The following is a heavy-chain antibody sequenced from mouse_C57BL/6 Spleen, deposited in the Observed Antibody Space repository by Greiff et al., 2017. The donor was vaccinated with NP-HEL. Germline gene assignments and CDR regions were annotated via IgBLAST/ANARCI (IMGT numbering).Heavy chain of an antibody. CDR2: INPGSGGT. CDR1: GYAFTNYL. D-gene: IGHD1-1*01. CDR3: ARGGTVVPYAMDY. Sequence: QVQLQQSGAELVRPGTSVKVSCKASGYAFTNYLIEWVKQRPGQGLEWIGVINPGSGGTNYNEKFKGKATLTADKSSSTAYMQLSSLTSEDSAVYFCARGGTVVPYAMDYWGQGTSVTVSS. J-gene: IGHJ4*01. V-gene: IGHV1-54*01.